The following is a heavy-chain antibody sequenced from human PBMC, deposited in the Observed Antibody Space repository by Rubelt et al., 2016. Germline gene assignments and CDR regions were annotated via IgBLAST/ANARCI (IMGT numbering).Heavy chain of an antibody. V-gene: IGHV4-59*01. Sequence: QVQLQESGPGLVKPSETLSLTCTVSGGSISSYYWSWIRQPPGKGLEWIGYIYYSGSTNYNPSLKSRVTISVDTSKNQFFLKLSAVTAADTAVYYCARGREQLAEFDYWGQGTLVTVSS. CDR3: ARGREQLAEFDY. J-gene: IGHJ4*02. CDR1: GGSISSYY. D-gene: IGHD6-6*01. CDR2: IYYSGST.